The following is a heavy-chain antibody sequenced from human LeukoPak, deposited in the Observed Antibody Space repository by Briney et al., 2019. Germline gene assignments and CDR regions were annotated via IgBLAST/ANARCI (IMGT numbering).Heavy chain of an antibody. CDR1: GFTFSTYA. CDR3: ARDRAAAGKGCFDY. CDR2: ISDSGGST. V-gene: IGHV3-23*01. D-gene: IGHD6-13*01. J-gene: IGHJ4*02. Sequence: GGSLRLSCAASGFTFSTYAMSWVRQAPGKGLEWVSGISDSGGSTYYADSVKGRFTISRDNAKNSLYLQMNSLRAEDTAVYYCARDRAAAGKGCFDYWGQGTLVTVSS.